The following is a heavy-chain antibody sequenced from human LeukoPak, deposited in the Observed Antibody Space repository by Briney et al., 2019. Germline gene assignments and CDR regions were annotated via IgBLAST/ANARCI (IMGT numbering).Heavy chain of an antibody. J-gene: IGHJ5*02. Sequence: PETLSLTSTVYARSITIHYWSWIRPPQGKGLEWIGYIYYSGSTNYNTSLKSRVTISVDSSKNQFSLKLSLVTAVDTAVYYCARGDNWFDPLGQGTLVTVSS. CDR1: ARSITIHY. V-gene: IGHV4-59*11. CDR3: ARGDNWFDP. CDR2: IYYSGST.